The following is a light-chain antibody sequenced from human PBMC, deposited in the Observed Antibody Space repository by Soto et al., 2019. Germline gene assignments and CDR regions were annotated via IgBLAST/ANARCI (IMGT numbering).Light chain of an antibody. Sequence: EIVLTQSTATMSSSPWEKDTLSCSASQSIDTYLAWYQHKPGQAPRLLIYDASDRATGIPARFSGSGSGTAFTLTVSCLEPEDFALYYCQQRYNWPLTFGGGTKVDIK. CDR1: QSIDTY. CDR2: DAS. V-gene: IGKV3-11*01. CDR3: QQRYNWPLT. J-gene: IGKJ4*01.